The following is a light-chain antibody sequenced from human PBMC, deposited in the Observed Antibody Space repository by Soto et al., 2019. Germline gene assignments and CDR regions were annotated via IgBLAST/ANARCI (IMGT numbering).Light chain of an antibody. CDR1: SSDVGPYNL. CDR2: EVV. Sequence: ALTQPASVSGSPGQSITISCTGSSSDVGPYNLVSWYQHHPGKAPKLMISEVVKRPSGVSNRFSGSKSGNTASLTISGLQAEDEADYYCCSYAGSSMFVFGGGTKVTVL. V-gene: IGLV2-23*02. CDR3: CSYAGSSMFV. J-gene: IGLJ2*01.